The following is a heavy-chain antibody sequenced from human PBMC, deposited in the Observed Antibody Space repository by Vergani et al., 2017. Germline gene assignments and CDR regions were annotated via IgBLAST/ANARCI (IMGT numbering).Heavy chain of an antibody. J-gene: IGHJ4*02. D-gene: IGHD3-22*01. CDR2: ISSDGGST. CDR3: AGPQGTSAYYYVGFDY. CDR1: GFTFTAHG. V-gene: IGHV3-23*01. Sequence: EVQLFESGGGSAQPGESLRLSCVASGFTFTAHGLNWVRQAPGKGLEWVSGISSDGGSTYYADSVKGRFTISRDNSKNTLSLQMNSLTAEDTAIYYCAGPQGTSAYYYVGFDYWGQGILVTVSS.